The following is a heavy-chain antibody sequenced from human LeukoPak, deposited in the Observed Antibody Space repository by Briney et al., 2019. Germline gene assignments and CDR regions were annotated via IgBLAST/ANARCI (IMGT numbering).Heavy chain of an antibody. Sequence: GGSLRLSCAASGFTFSSHAMSWVRQAPGKGLERVSAISGSGGSTYYADSVKGRFTISRDNSKNTLYLQMNSLRAEDTAVYYCAKVIRFLEWFLDYWGQGTLVTVSS. V-gene: IGHV3-23*01. CDR3: AKVIRFLEWFLDY. CDR1: GFTFSSHA. CDR2: ISGSGGST. J-gene: IGHJ4*02. D-gene: IGHD3-3*01.